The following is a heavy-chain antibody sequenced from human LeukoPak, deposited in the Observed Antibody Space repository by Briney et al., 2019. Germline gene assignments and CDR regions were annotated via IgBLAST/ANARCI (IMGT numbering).Heavy chain of an antibody. J-gene: IGHJ4*02. CDR2: IYYSGST. CDR3: ARVCGIGSAGFAY. Sequence: SETLSLTCTVSGGSISSGGYYWSWIRQHPGKGLEWIGYIYYSGSTYYNPSLKSRVTISVDTSKNQFSLKLSSVTAADTAVYYCARVCGIGSAGFAYWGQGTLVTVSS. CDR1: GGSISSGGYY. D-gene: IGHD1-26*01. V-gene: IGHV4-31*03.